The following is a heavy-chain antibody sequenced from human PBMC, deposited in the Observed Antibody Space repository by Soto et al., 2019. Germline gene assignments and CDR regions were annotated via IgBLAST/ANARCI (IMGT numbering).Heavy chain of an antibody. CDR2: ISGSGSTI. V-gene: IGHV3-23*01. Sequence: GGSLRLSCAASGFTFSSYAVSWVRQAPGKGPEWISSISGSGSTIYYADSVKGRFTISRDNSKNTLHLQMSSLRAEDTAVYYCAKVFYYYDSSGYYYFDYWGQGTLVTVSS. J-gene: IGHJ4*02. CDR1: GFTFSSYA. CDR3: AKVFYYYDSSGYYYFDY. D-gene: IGHD3-22*01.